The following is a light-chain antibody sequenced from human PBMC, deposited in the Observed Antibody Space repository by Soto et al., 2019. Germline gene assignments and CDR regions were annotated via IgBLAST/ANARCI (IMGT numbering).Light chain of an antibody. CDR1: QSLLYSPNNKNY. CDR3: QQYYDAPQT. J-gene: IGKJ1*01. V-gene: IGKV4-1*01. Sequence: DIVMTQSPDSLAVSLGERATIDCKSSQSLLYSPNNKNYLAWYQQKPGQPPKLLIYWASTRESGVPDRFTGSESATDFNLTISSLQAEDGAFYCCQQYYDAPQTFGRGTKVEIK. CDR2: WAS.